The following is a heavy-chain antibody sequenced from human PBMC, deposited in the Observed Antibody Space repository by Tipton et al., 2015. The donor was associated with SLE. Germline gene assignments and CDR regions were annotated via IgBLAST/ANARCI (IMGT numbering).Heavy chain of an antibody. Sequence: SLRLSCAASGFTFSSYAMSWVRQAPGKGLEWVSAISGSGGSTYYADSVKGRFTISRDNSKNTLYLQMNSLRAEDTAVYYCARAPYSSSWSYFDYWGQGTLVTVSS. J-gene: IGHJ4*02. CDR2: ISGSGGST. CDR1: GFTFSSYA. CDR3: ARAPYSSSWSYFDY. D-gene: IGHD6-13*01. V-gene: IGHV3-23*01.